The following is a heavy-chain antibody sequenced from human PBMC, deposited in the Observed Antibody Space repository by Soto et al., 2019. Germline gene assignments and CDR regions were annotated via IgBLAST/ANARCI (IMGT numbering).Heavy chain of an antibody. Sequence: ASVKVSCKASGYTFTSYYMHWVRQAPGQGLEWMGIINPSGGSTSYAQKFQGRVTMTRDTSTSTVYMELSSLRSEDTAVYYCARDGSHITIVDITGGMDVWGQGTTVTVSS. V-gene: IGHV1-46*01. CDR2: INPSGGST. J-gene: IGHJ6*02. CDR1: GYTFTSYY. D-gene: IGHD3-3*01. CDR3: ARDGSHITIVDITGGMDV.